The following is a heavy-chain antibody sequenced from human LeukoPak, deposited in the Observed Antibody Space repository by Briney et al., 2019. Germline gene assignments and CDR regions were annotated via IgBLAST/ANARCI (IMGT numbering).Heavy chain of an antibody. D-gene: IGHD2-15*01. J-gene: IGHJ5*02. CDR3: ARDSLPYCSGGSCYTPT. Sequence: ASVKVSCKASGYTFTSYDINWVRQATGQGLEWMGWMNPNSGNTGYAQKFQGRVTITRNTSISTAYMELSSLRSEDTAVYYCARDSLPYCSGGSCYTPTWGQGTLVTVSS. CDR1: GYTFTSYD. V-gene: IGHV1-8*03. CDR2: MNPNSGNT.